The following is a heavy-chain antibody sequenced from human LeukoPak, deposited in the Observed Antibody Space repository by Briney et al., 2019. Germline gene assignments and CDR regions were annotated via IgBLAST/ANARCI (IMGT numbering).Heavy chain of an antibody. D-gene: IGHD6-13*01. CDR1: GYTFTNYA. Sequence: GASVNVSCKASGYTFTNYAMNWVRQAPGQGLEWMGWINTNTGNPTYAQGFTGRFVFSLDTSVSTAYLQISSLKAEDTAMYYCARERRSSSPGEQQLVRAFDIWGQGTMVTVSS. J-gene: IGHJ3*02. CDR3: ARERRSSSPGEQQLVRAFDI. V-gene: IGHV7-4-1*02. CDR2: INTNTGNP.